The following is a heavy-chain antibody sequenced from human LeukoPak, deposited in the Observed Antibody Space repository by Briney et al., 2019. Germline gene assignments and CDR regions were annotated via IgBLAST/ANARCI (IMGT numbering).Heavy chain of an antibody. CDR3: ARDRGFN. Sequence: TWGSLTLSCAASGFTVSSNHLSWVRQAPGKGLEWVSVLYSGGGTYYADSVKGRFTISRDNSKNTLYLQMNSLRVEDTAVYYCARDRGFNWGQGTLVTVSS. CDR2: LYSGGGT. V-gene: IGHV3-66*01. D-gene: IGHD3-10*01. CDR1: GFTVSSNH. J-gene: IGHJ4*02.